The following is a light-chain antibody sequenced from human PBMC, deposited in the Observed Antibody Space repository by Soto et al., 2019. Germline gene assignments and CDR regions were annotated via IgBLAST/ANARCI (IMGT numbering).Light chain of an antibody. CDR2: DAS. Sequence: EIQITPSPSTMAASVGGRVIITCRASQSISDYLAWYQQKPGKAPKLLIYDASNLESGVPSTFSGSGSGTEFTLTISSLQPDDFATYYCQQYYTYWHMFGQGTKVDIK. J-gene: IGKJ1*01. CDR3: QQYYTYWHM. CDR1: QSISDY. V-gene: IGKV1-5*01.